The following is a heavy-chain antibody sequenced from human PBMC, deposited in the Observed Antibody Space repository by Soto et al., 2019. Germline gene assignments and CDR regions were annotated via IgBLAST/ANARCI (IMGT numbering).Heavy chain of an antibody. Sequence: GGSLRLSCTASGFTFSSYAMNWVRQAPGKGLEWVSVISGSGGSTYYADSVKGRFTISRDNAKNSLYLQMNSLRAEDTAVYYWARDSSAYYYDSSAPRDFQHWGQGTLVTVSS. J-gene: IGHJ1*01. CDR3: ARDSSAYYYDSSAPRDFQH. D-gene: IGHD3-22*01. CDR1: GFTFSSYA. V-gene: IGHV3-23*01. CDR2: ISGSGGST.